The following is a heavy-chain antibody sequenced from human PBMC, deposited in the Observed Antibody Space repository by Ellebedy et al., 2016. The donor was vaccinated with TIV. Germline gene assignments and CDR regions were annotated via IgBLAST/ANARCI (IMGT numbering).Heavy chain of an antibody. D-gene: IGHD5-24*01. CDR3: ARDGDAYNFDY. CDR2: ISKDGSGT. CDR1: GFTFRNYW. J-gene: IGHJ4*02. V-gene: IGHV3-74*01. Sequence: GGSLRLSCVTSGFTFRNYWMHWVRQVPGKGLVWVSRISKDGSGTNYADSVEGRFTISRDNAKNTMYLQMNTVRVDDTAVYYCARDGDAYNFDYWGQGALVTVSS.